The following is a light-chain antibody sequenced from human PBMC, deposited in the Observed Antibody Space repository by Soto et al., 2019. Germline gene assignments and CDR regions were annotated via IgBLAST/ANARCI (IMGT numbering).Light chain of an antibody. CDR2: EAS. CDR3: HQRQSWPRT. J-gene: IGKJ1*01. V-gene: IGKV3-11*01. Sequence: EIVLTQSPATLSLSPGERATLSCRASQTVSSSLAWYQQKPGQAPRLLIYEASNRATGIPARFSGSGSGADFTLTISDVQPEDFALYYCHQRQSWPRTFGQGTKVDI. CDR1: QTVSSS.